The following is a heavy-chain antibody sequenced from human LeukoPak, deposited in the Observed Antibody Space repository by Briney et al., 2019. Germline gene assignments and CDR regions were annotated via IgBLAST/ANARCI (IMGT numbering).Heavy chain of an antibody. CDR1: GFSFSSYA. CDR2: ISGSGGTT. J-gene: IGHJ4*02. Sequence: GESLRLSCTASGFSFSSYAMSWVRQAPGEGLEWISGISGSGGTTFYADSVKGRFTISRDNSKNTLYLQMTGLRAEDTAVYFCAKHYGGNSTASLDYWGQGTLVTVSS. CDR3: AKHYGGNSTASLDY. V-gene: IGHV3-23*01. D-gene: IGHD4-23*01.